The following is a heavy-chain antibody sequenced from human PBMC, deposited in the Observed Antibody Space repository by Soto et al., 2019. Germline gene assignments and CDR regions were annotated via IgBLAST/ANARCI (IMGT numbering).Heavy chain of an antibody. CDR3: AKSRY. V-gene: IGHV3-30*18. CDR2: ISYDGSNK. CDR1: GFTFSNYG. Sequence: GGSMRLSCAASGFTFSNYGMHWVSQAPGKGLEWVAVISYDGSNKYYADSVKGRFTISRDNSKNTLYLQMNSLRAEDTAVYYCAKSRYWGQGTLVTVSS. J-gene: IGHJ4*02.